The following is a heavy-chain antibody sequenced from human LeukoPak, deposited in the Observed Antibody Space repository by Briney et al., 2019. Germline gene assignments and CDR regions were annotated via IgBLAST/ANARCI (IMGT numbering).Heavy chain of an antibody. V-gene: IGHV1-46*01. Sequence: VASVKVSCKASGYIFTSHYMHWVRQAPGEGLEWMGIIHPSGGSTTYAQKFQGRVTMTTDTSTSTVYMELSSLRSEDTALYYCARITMTTSGWYFDLWGRGTLVTVSS. J-gene: IGHJ2*01. CDR2: IHPSGGST. CDR1: GYIFTSHY. D-gene: IGHD3-22*01. CDR3: ARITMTTSGWYFDL.